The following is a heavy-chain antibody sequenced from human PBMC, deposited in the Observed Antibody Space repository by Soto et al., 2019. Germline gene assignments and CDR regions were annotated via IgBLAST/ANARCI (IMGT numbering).Heavy chain of an antibody. CDR3: TRVGGYYGDYPNFDY. CDR2: IYYSGST. J-gene: IGHJ4*02. CDR1: GGTISRYY. Sequence: PAEPLLLPCTVSGGTISRYYWSWIRQPPGKGLEWIGYIYYSGSTNYNPALQSRVTISVDTSKNQFSLKLSSVTAADTAVYYCTRVGGYYGDYPNFDYWGPGTRVPVS. D-gene: IGHD4-17*01. V-gene: IGHV4-59*01.